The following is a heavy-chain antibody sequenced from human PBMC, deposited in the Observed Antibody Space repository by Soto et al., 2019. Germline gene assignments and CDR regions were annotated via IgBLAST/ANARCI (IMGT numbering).Heavy chain of an antibody. D-gene: IGHD3-16*02. CDR1: GFTFSSYS. V-gene: IGHV3-48*01. CDR2: ISSSSSTI. Sequence: PGGSLRLSCAASGFTFSSYSMNWVRQAPGKGLEWVSYISSSSSTIYYADSVKGRFTISRDNAKNSLYLQMNSLRAEDTAVYYCARGIPTYDYIWGSYRPSPTFDYWGQGTLVTVSS. J-gene: IGHJ4*02. CDR3: ARGIPTYDYIWGSYRPSPTFDY.